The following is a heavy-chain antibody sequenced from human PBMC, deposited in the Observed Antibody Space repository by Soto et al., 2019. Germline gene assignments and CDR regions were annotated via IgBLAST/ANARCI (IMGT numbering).Heavy chain of an antibody. J-gene: IGHJ4*02. CDR3: ATMGTPVTGLYYFDY. Sequence: TSETLSLTCTVSGGSSSRGINTWGWSGNPPGKGLEWIGFISYSGTTHYSASLRSRVSISVDTSKNQFSLDLSSVTAADTAVYYCATMGTPVTGLYYFDYWGQGTLVTVSS. CDR2: ISYSGTT. V-gene: IGHV4-30-4*01. CDR1: GGSSSRGINT. D-gene: IGHD4-17*01.